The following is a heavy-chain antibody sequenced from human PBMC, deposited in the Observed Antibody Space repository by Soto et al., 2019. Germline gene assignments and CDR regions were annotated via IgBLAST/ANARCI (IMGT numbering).Heavy chain of an antibody. D-gene: IGHD7-27*01. CDR1: WFTVRSNY. J-gene: IGHJ4*02. V-gene: IGHV3-53*01. CDR2: IYSGGST. Sequence: GGALRLSRAAPWFTVRSNYMSWGRQAPGKGLEWVSVIYSGGSTYYADSVKGRFTISRDNSKNTLYLQMNSLRAEDTAVYYCATLNWVFDYWGQGTLVTVSS. CDR3: ATLNWVFDY.